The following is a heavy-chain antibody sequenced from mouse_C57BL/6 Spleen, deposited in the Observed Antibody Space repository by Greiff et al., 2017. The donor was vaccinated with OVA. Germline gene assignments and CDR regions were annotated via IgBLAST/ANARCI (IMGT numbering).Heavy chain of an antibody. CDR2: IYPGDGDT. J-gene: IGHJ1*03. CDR3: ARSSTMGTTRAWYFDV. Sequence: QVQLQQPGPELVKPGASVKISCKASGYAFSSSWMNWVKQRPGKGLEWIGRIYPGDGDTNYNGKFKGKATLTADKSSSTAYMQLSSLTSEDSAVYSCARSSTMGTTRAWYFDVWGTGTTVTVSS. D-gene: IGHD2-2*01. CDR1: GYAFSSSW. V-gene: IGHV1-82*01.